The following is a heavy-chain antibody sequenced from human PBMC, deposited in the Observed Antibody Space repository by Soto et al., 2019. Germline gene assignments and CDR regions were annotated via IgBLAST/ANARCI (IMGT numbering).Heavy chain of an antibody. D-gene: IGHD2-2*01. J-gene: IGHJ4*02. V-gene: IGHV1-18*01. CDR3: ARAGGYCSSTICANFDY. CDR1: GYTFTSYG. Sequence: QVQLVQSGAEVKKPGASVKVSCKASGYTFTSYGISWVRQAPGKGLEWMGWISAYNGNTNYAQKLQGRVTMNADTSTRTAYMELRSLRSDDTAGYYCARAGGYCSSTICANFDYWGQGTLVTVAS. CDR2: ISAYNGNT.